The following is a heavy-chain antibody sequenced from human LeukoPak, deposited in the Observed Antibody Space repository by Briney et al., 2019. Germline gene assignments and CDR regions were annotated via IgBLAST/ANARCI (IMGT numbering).Heavy chain of an antibody. CDR1: GFTFSSYS. D-gene: IGHD3-10*01. Sequence: PGGSLRLSCSASGFTFSSYSVHWVRQAPGKGLEGVAVISVDGNNKSYADSVKGRFTISRDNSKNTLYLQINSLRPEDTAVYYCARDSGLTYYYGLGSFDYWGQGTLVTVSS. CDR3: ARDSGLTYYYGLGSFDY. V-gene: IGHV3-30*04. J-gene: IGHJ4*02. CDR2: ISVDGNNK.